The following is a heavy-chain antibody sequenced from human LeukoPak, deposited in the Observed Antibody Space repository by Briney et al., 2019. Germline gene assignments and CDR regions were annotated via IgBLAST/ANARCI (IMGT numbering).Heavy chain of an antibody. Sequence: QPGGSLRLSCAASGFPFSSYWMSWVRQAPGKGLEWVANIKQEGSEKYDVDAVKGRFTISRDNAKNSLYLQMNSLRAEDTAVYYCARATRGVTLLLRRYYYYMDVWGKGTTVTISS. J-gene: IGHJ6*03. CDR2: IKQEGSEK. V-gene: IGHV3-7*01. D-gene: IGHD5-12*01. CDR1: GFPFSSYW. CDR3: ARATRGVTLLLRRYYYYMDV.